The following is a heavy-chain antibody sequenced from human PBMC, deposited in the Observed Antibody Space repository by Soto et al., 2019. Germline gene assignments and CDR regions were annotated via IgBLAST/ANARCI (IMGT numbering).Heavy chain of an antibody. CDR1: GFTFSDYA. J-gene: IGHJ4*02. D-gene: IGHD6-19*01. CDR2: VSHDGRNT. Sequence: VQLVESGGGVIQHGRSLRLSCTASGFTFSDYAMHWVRQAPGKGLDWVAVVSHDGRNTHYADSVKGRFTISRDSSKNTVSLEMTSLRAEDTAVYYCAKGGRQWLVTSDFNYWGQGALVTVSS. CDR3: AKGGRQWLVTSDFNY. V-gene: IGHV3-30*18.